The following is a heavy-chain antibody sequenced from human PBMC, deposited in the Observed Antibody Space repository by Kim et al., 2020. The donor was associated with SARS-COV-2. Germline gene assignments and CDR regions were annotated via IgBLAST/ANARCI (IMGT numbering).Heavy chain of an antibody. CDR1: GYTFTSYD. V-gene: IGHV1-8*01. J-gene: IGHJ5*02. Sequence: ASVKVSCKASGYTFTSYDINWVRQATGQGLEWMGWMNPNSGNTGYAQKFQGRVTMTRNTSISTASMELSSLRSEATAVYYCARYESLLWFGETLHWFDPWGQGTLVTVSS. CDR3: ARYESLLWFGETLHWFDP. CDR2: MNPNSGNT. D-gene: IGHD3-10*01.